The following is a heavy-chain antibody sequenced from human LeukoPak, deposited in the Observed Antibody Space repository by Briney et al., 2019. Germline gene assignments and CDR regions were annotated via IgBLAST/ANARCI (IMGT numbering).Heavy chain of an antibody. CDR3: ARVLRGYFDY. CDR2: INPNSGGT. CDR1: GYTFTSYA. D-gene: IGHD3-16*01. V-gene: IGHV1-2*02. Sequence: ASVKVSCKASGYTFTSYAMHWVRQAPGQRLEWMGWINPNSGGTNYAQKFQGRVTMTRDTSISTAYMELSRLRSDDTAVYYCARVLRGYFDYWGQGTLVTVSS. J-gene: IGHJ4*02.